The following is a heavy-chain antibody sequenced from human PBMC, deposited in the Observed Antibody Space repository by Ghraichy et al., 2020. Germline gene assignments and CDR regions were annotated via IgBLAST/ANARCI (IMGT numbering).Heavy chain of an antibody. D-gene: IGHD6-19*01. CDR2: TSKDGSTK. V-gene: IGHV3-30-3*01. CDR1: GFTFSSYA. CDR3: AKDLSGSAVDY. Sequence: GESLNISCAASGFTFSSYAMHWVREAPGKGLEWVAVTSKDGSTKFYADSVKGRFTISRDNSKNTLYVQMNSLRVEDTAVYYCAKDLSGSAVDYWGQGTLVTVSS. J-gene: IGHJ4*02.